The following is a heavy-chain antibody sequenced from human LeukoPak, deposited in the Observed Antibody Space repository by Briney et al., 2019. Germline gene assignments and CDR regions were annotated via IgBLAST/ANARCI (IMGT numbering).Heavy chain of an antibody. CDR2: ISASGGST. D-gene: IGHD1-1*01. CDR1: GVIFNNYA. CDR3: AKHAGTTRQAKDY. J-gene: IGHJ4*02. V-gene: IGHV3-23*01. Sequence: GGSLRLSCAVSGVIFNNYAMSWVRQAPGRGLEWVSVISASGGSTYYADSVKGRFTISRDNSNNRLYLEMNSLRAEDTAVYYCAKHAGTTRQAKDYWGQGTLVTVSS.